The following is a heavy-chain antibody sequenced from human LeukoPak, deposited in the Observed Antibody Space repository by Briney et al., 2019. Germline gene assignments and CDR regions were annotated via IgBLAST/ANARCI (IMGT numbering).Heavy chain of an antibody. D-gene: IGHD2-2*01. V-gene: IGHV3-20*04. Sequence: GGSLRLSCAASGFTFDDYGMSWVRHAPGKGLEWVSGINWNGGSTGYADSVKGRFTISRDNAKNSLYLQMNSLRAEDTALYYCATLGYCSSTSRYALDYWGQGTLVTVSS. CDR1: GFTFDDYG. J-gene: IGHJ4*02. CDR2: INWNGGST. CDR3: ATLGYCSSTSRYALDY.